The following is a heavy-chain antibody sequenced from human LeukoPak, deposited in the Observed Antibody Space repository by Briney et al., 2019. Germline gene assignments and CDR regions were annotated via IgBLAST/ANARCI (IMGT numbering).Heavy chain of an antibody. CDR2: IYHSGST. D-gene: IGHD1-14*01. Sequence: SETLSLTCTVSGYSISSGYYWGWIRQPPGKGLEWIGSIYHSGSTYYNPSLKSRVTISVDTSKNQFSLKLSSVTAADTAVYYCARALNRNDAFDIWGQGTMVTVSS. V-gene: IGHV4-38-2*02. J-gene: IGHJ3*02. CDR3: ARALNRNDAFDI. CDR1: GYSISSGYY.